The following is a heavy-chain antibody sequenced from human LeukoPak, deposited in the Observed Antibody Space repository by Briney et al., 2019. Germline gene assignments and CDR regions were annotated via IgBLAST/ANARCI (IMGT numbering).Heavy chain of an antibody. V-gene: IGHV4-59*01. CDR3: ASDKQLWGWFDP. Sequence: SETLSLTCTVSGGSISSYYWSWIRQPPGKGLEWIGYIYYSGSTNYNPSLKSRVTISVDTSKNQFSLKLSSVTAADTAVYYCASDKQLWGWFDPWGQGTLVTVSS. CDR2: IYYSGST. D-gene: IGHD5-18*01. J-gene: IGHJ5*02. CDR1: GGSISSYY.